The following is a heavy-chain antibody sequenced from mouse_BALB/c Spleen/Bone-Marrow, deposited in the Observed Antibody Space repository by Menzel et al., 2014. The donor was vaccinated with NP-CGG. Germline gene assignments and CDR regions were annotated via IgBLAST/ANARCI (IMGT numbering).Heavy chain of an antibody. CDR1: GFTFSSFG. V-gene: IGHV5-17*02. CDR2: ISSGSSSI. J-gene: IGHJ3*01. CDR3: ARGGNFAWFAY. Sequence: EVHLVESGGGLVQPGGSRKLSCAASGFTFSSFGIHWVRQAPEKGLEWVVYISSGSSSIYYADTVKGRFTISRDNPKNTLFLQMTSLRSEDTAMYYCARGGNFAWFAYWGQGTLVTVSA. D-gene: IGHD2-1*01.